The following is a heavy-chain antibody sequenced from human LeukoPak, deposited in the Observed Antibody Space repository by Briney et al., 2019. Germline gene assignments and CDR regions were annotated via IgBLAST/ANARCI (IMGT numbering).Heavy chain of an antibody. V-gene: IGHV2-5*02. CDR1: GFSLHTRGGG. Sequence: SGPTLVNPTQTLTLTCTFTGFSLHTRGGGLGWISQPPGKALEWLTVIYWDDNERYSPSLKSRLTITKDTSKNQVVLTMTNMDPVDTATYYCAHLKSSGWYFDYWGQGTLVTVSS. D-gene: IGHD6-19*01. CDR3: AHLKSSGWYFDY. J-gene: IGHJ4*02. CDR2: IYWDDNE.